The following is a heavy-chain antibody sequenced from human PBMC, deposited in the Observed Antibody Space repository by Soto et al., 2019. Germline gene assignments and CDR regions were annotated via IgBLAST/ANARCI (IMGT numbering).Heavy chain of an antibody. V-gene: IGHV1-69*02. CDR3: ARVSRDYYYYYMDV. Sequence: QVQLVQSGAEVKKPGSSVKVSCKASGGTFSSYTISWVRQAPGQGLEWRGRIIPILGIANYAQKFQGRVTITADKYTSTAYMELSSLRSEDTAVYYCARVSRDYYYYYMDVWGKGTTVTVSS. CDR1: GGTFSSYT. J-gene: IGHJ6*03. CDR2: IIPILGIA.